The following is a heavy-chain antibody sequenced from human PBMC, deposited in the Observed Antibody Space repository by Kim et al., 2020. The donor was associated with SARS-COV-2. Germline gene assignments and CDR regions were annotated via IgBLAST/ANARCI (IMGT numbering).Heavy chain of an antibody. CDR1: GFTFSSYE. Sequence: GGSLRLSCAASGFTFSSYEMNWVRQAPGKGLEWVSYISSSGSTIYYADSVKGRFTISRDNAKNSLYLQMNSLRAEDTAVYYCARVLPHDYGDYGLEPEDYWGQGTLVTVSS. D-gene: IGHD4-17*01. CDR2: ISSSGSTI. J-gene: IGHJ4*02. CDR3: ARVLPHDYGDYGLEPEDY. V-gene: IGHV3-48*03.